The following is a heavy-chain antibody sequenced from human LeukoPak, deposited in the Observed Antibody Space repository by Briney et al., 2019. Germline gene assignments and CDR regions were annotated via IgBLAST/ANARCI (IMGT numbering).Heavy chain of an antibody. Sequence: GGSLRLSCTASGFTFGDYAMSWFRQAPGKGLEGGGFIRSKAYGGTTEYAASVKGRFTIARDDSKIIAYLQMNSLKTEDTAVYYCTRGDADGYNSNFDYGGQGPRVTVSS. V-gene: IGHV3-49*03. J-gene: IGHJ4*02. CDR2: IRSKAYGGTT. D-gene: IGHD5-24*01. CDR1: GFTFGDYA. CDR3: TRGDADGYNSNFDY.